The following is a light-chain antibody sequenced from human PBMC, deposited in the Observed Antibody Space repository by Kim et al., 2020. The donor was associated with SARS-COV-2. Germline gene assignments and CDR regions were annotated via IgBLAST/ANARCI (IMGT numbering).Light chain of an antibody. V-gene: IGLV3-21*04. J-gene: IGLJ2*01. CDR3: HVWDSSSDHRVV. CDR2: YDS. Sequence: GNAARVCWGRQSIGGKVVLGYRQKAGQARGLVMCYDSDRPSGIPERFSGSNSGNTATLTISRVEAGDEADYYCHVWDSSSDHRVVFGGGTQLTVL. CDR1: SIGGKV.